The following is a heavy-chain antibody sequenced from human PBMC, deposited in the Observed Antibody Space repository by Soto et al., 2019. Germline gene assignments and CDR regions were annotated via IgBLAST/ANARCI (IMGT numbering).Heavy chain of an antibody. J-gene: IGHJ5*02. D-gene: IGHD2-8*01. CDR1: GFTFSIYS. Sequence: GGSLRLSCAASGFTFSIYSMNWVRHAPGEGLEWVSSISSSSSYIYYADSVKGRFTISRDNAKNSLYLQMNSLRAEDTAVYYCARDRPSRANGGFDPWGQGTLVTVSS. CDR2: ISSSSSYI. CDR3: ARDRPSRANGGFDP. V-gene: IGHV3-21*01.